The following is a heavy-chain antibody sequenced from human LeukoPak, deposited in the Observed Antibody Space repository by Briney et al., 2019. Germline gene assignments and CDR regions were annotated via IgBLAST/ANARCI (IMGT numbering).Heavy chain of an antibody. CDR2: IYYSGST. CDR1: GGSISSYY. V-gene: IGHV4-59*08. CDR3: ARFITAGGYDALDI. D-gene: IGHD6-13*01. Sequence: PSETLSLTCTVSGGSISSYYWSWIRQPPGKGLEWIGYIYYSGSTNYNPSLKSRVTISVDTSKNQFSLKLSSVTAADTAVYYCARFITAGGYDALDIWGQGTMVTVSS. J-gene: IGHJ3*02.